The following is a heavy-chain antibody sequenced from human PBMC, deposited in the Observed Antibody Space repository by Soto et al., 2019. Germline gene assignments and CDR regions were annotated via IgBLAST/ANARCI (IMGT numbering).Heavy chain of an antibody. D-gene: IGHD7-27*01. CDR1: GLTFSKDW. Sequence: GGSLGLSCAASGLTFSKDWMSWVRQAPGKGLEWVANIKQDGGEKYYMESVRGRFTISRDNAKNLLYLQMNSLRAEDTAVYYCAKVLTGDLDYWGQGTLVTVSS. V-gene: IGHV3-7*01. J-gene: IGHJ4*02. CDR2: IKQDGGEK. CDR3: AKVLTGDLDY.